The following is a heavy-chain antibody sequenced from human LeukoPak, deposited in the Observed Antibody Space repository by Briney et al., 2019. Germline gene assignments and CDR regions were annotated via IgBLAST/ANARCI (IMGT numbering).Heavy chain of an antibody. V-gene: IGHV1-8*01. Sequence: GASVKVSCKASGYTFTSYDINWVRQATGQGLEWMGWMNPNSVNTGYAQKFQGRVTMTRNTSISTAYMELSSLRSKDTAVYYCARVFRFGELFFGYWGQGTLVTVSS. CDR1: GYTFTSYD. CDR2: MNPNSVNT. CDR3: ARVFRFGELFFGY. J-gene: IGHJ4*02. D-gene: IGHD3-10*01.